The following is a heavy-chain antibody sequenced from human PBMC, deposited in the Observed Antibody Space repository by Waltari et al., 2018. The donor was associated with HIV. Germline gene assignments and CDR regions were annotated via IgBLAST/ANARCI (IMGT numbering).Heavy chain of an antibody. V-gene: IGHV4-61*02. CDR2: ISTSGSV. J-gene: IGHJ6*02. CDR1: GASIVSGGY. D-gene: IGHD6-13*01. Sequence: VQLRESGPGLVRPSQTLSLTCTASGASIVSGGYTYNGVRQPAGKGLAWIGRISTSGSVNDNPSLKSRVTISIDTSKNRVSLKLNSVTAADTAVYYCARDEIVSSPHYYGLDVWGQGTTVIVSS. CDR3: ARDEIVSSPHYYGLDV.